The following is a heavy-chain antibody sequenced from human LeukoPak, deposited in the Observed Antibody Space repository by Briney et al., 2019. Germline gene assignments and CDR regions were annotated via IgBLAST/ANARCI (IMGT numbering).Heavy chain of an antibody. D-gene: IGHD6-13*01. Sequence: SETLSLTCTVSGGSISGYYWSWIRQPPGKGLEWIGEINHSGSTNYNPSLKSRVTISVDMSKNQFSLKLSSVTAADTAVYYCARASSSWYGLSAFDIWGQGTMVTVSS. CDR2: INHSGST. J-gene: IGHJ3*02. V-gene: IGHV4-34*01. CDR1: GGSISGYY. CDR3: ARASSSWYGLSAFDI.